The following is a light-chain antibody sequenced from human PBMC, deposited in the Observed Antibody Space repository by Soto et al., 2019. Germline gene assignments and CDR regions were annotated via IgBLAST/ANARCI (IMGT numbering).Light chain of an antibody. CDR1: QSVSSTY. V-gene: IGKV3-20*01. CDR3: QHYDSSPLFT. J-gene: IGKJ3*01. Sequence: EIVLTQSPGTLSLSPGERATLSCRASQSVSSTYLAWYQQKPGQAPRLLIYAASSRDTGIPDRFSGSGSGTDFTLTISRLEPEDFSIYYCQHYDSSPLFTFGPGTKVDI. CDR2: AAS.